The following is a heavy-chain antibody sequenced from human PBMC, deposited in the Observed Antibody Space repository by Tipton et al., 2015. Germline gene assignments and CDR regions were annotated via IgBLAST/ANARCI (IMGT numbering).Heavy chain of an antibody. CDR1: GDSVSSNSAA. J-gene: IGHJ6*02. D-gene: IGHD3-10*01. CDR2: TYYRSKWYN. V-gene: IGHV6-1*01. Sequence: GLVKPSQTLTLTCAISGDSVSSNSAAWNWIRQSPSRGLEWLGRTYYRSKWYNDYAVSVRSRIAIYPDTSRNQFSLQLSSVTPEDTAVYYCVRGGVFYYGFDVWGQGTTVTVSS. CDR3: VRGGVFYYGFDV.